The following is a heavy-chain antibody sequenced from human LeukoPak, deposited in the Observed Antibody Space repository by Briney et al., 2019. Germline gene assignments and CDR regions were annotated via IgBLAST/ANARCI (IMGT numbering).Heavy chain of an antibody. Sequence: AVTLSCASCGFIYLRYCLHWVRQPGAKGLDGVSSINSSSSYKYYADSVKGRFTNSRDNAKNSLYLQMNSLRAEDTAVYYCATPQHDYRGQGTLVAVSS. CDR3: ATPQHDY. J-gene: IGHJ4*02. V-gene: IGHV3-21*01. CDR1: GFIYLRYC. D-gene: IGHD2-2*01. CDR2: INSSSSYK.